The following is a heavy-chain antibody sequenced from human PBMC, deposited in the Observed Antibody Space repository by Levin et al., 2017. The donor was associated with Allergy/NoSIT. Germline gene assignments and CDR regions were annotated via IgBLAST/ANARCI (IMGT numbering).Heavy chain of an antibody. D-gene: IGHD3-10*01. J-gene: IGHJ4*02. CDR1: GGSFSGYY. V-gene: IGHV4-34*01. CDR3: ARADTMVRGVPLDY. Sequence: SETLSLTCAVYGGSFSGYYWSWIRQPPGKGLEWIGEINHSGSTNYNPSLKSRVTISVDTSKNQFSLKLSSVTAADTAVYYCARADTMVRGVPLDYWGQGTLVTVSS. CDR2: INHSGST.